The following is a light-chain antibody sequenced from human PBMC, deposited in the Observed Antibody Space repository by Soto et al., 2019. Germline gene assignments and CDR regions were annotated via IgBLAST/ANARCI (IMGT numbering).Light chain of an antibody. J-gene: IGLJ1*01. V-gene: IGLV1-44*01. Sequence: QSVLTQPPSASGTPGQRVTISCSGSSSNIGRSSVNWYQHLPGAAPKLLIFSNNQRPSGVPDRFSGSRSGTSASLAISGLQSEDEADYYCAAWDDSLNAYVFGTGT. CDR2: SNN. CDR1: SSNIGRSS. CDR3: AAWDDSLNAYV.